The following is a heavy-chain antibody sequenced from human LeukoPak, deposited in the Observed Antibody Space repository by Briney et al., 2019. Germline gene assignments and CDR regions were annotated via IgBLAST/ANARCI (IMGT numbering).Heavy chain of an antibody. D-gene: IGHD3-22*01. CDR2: ISGSGGST. Sequence: GGSLRLSCAVSGFTFSSYAMGWVRQAPGKGLEWVSAISGSGGSTYYADSVKGRFTISRDNSKNTLYLQMNSLRAEDTAVYYCAKCGNGYYIDYWGQGTLVTVSS. V-gene: IGHV3-23*01. CDR1: GFTFSSYA. J-gene: IGHJ4*02. CDR3: AKCGNGYYIDY.